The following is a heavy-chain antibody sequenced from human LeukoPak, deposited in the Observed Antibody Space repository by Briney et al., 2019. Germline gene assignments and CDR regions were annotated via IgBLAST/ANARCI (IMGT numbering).Heavy chain of an antibody. J-gene: IGHJ5*02. V-gene: IGHV1-69*04. D-gene: IGHD6-6*01. CDR3: ARDVEYNRSHWFDP. CDR1: GYTFTGYY. Sequence: SVKVSCKASGYTFTGYYMHWVRQAPGQGLEWMGRIIPILGIANYAQKFQGRVTITADKSTSTAYMELSSLRSEDTAVYYCARDVEYNRSHWFDPWGQGTLVTVSS. CDR2: IIPILGIA.